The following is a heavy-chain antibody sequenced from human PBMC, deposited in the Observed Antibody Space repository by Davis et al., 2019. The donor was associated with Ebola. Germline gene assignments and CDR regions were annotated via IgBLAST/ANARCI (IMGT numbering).Heavy chain of an antibody. D-gene: IGHD3-22*01. Sequence: GESLKISCAASGFTFSSYAMSWVRQAPGKGLEWVSAISGSGGSTYYADSVKGRFTISRDNSKNTLYLQMNSLRAEDTAVYYCAKGTKSTYYYDSSGPPGRFDPWGQGTLVTVSS. J-gene: IGHJ5*02. V-gene: IGHV3-23*01. CDR2: ISGSGGST. CDR1: GFTFSSYA. CDR3: AKGTKSTYYYDSSGPPGRFDP.